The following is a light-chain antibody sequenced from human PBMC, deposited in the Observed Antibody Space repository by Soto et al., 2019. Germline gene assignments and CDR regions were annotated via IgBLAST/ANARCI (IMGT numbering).Light chain of an antibody. CDR2: GSS. Sequence: EIVLTQSPGTLSLSPGERATLSCRASQSVSSSYLAWYQQKPGQAPRLLIDGSSSRATGIPDRFSGSGSGTDFTLTISRLAPEDFAVYYCQQYGSSPETFGQGTKLEIK. CDR3: QQYGSSPET. V-gene: IGKV3-20*01. CDR1: QSVSSSY. J-gene: IGKJ2*01.